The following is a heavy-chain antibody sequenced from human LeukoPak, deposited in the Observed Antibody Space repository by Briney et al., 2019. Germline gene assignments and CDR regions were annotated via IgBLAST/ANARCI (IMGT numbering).Heavy chain of an antibody. V-gene: IGHV4-39*01. CDR1: GGSISSSSYY. CDR3: ARHLTRIAVACTDWFDP. CDR2: ICYSGST. D-gene: IGHD6-19*01. Sequence: SETLSLTCTVSGGSISSSSYYWGRVRQPPGKGLEWIVSICYSGSTYSNPSLKSRVPISVDTSKNQFSLKLHSVTSAATASYYCARHLTRIAVACTDWFDPWGQGTLVTVSS. J-gene: IGHJ5*02.